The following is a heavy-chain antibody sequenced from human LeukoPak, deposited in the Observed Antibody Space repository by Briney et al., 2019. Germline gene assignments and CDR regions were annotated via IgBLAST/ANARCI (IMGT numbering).Heavy chain of an antibody. J-gene: IGHJ6*03. Sequence: GASVKVSCKASGGTFSCYAISWVRQAPGQGLEWMGGIIPIFGTANYAQKFQGRVTITADKSTSTAYMELSSLRSEDTAVYYCARVKIQLWKHHYYYYYMDVWGKGTTVTVSS. D-gene: IGHD5-18*01. CDR3: ARVKIQLWKHHYYYYYMDV. CDR1: GGTFSCYA. CDR2: IIPIFGTA. V-gene: IGHV1-69*06.